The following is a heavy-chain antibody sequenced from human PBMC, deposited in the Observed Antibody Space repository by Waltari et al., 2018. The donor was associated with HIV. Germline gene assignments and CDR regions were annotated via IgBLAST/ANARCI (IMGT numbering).Heavy chain of an antibody. Sequence: EGQLVESGGGLAQPGRSLRPSCTTSGLDLDDSAMHWLRRAPVKGLEWVAGISVIVTGLGDVDSVKGLFTISRDNAKNSLYLQMNNLRTEDTALYYCARDSRGFRGYEGNWFGPWGQGTLVTVSS. D-gene: IGHD5-12*01. V-gene: IGHV3-9*01. CDR3: ARDSRGFRGYEGNWFGP. CDR2: ISVIVTGL. J-gene: IGHJ5*02. CDR1: GLDLDDSA.